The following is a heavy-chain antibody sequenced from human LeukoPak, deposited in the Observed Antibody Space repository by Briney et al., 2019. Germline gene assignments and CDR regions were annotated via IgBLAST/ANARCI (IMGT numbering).Heavy chain of an antibody. CDR2: IIPIFGTA. Sequence: ASVKVSCKASGGTFSSYAISWVRQAPGQGLEWMGGIIPIFGTANYAQKFQGRVTITADKSTSTAYMELSSLRSEDTAVYYCARAVLRYFDWSRGEDAFDIWGQGTMVTVSS. CDR1: GGTFSSYA. J-gene: IGHJ3*02. CDR3: ARAVLRYFDWSRGEDAFDI. V-gene: IGHV1-69*06. D-gene: IGHD3-9*01.